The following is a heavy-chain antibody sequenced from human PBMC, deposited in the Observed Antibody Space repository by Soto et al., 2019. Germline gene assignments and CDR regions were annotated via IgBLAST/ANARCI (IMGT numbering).Heavy chain of an antibody. D-gene: IGHD5-12*01. Sequence: ASVKVSCKASGYTFTSYAMHWVRQAPGQRLEWMGWINAGNGNTKYSQKFQGRVTITRDTSASTAYMELSSLRSEDTAVYYCARESGRGDYDFMPCYYYCYMDVWDKGTTVTVSS. V-gene: IGHV1-3*01. CDR2: INAGNGNT. J-gene: IGHJ6*03. CDR1: GYTFTSYA. CDR3: ARESGRGDYDFMPCYYYCYMDV.